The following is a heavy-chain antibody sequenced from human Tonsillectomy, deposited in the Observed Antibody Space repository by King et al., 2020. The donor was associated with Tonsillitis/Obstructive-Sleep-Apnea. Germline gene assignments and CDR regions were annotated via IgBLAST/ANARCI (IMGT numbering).Heavy chain of an antibody. D-gene: IGHD3-22*01. CDR3: AREPRDYYDSSGFSDAFDI. CDR1: GYSFTSYW. V-gene: IGHV5-10-1*03. CDR2: IDPSDSYT. J-gene: IGHJ3*02. Sequence: VQLVESGAEVKKPGESLRISCKGSGYSFTSYWISWVRQMPGKGLEWMGRIDPSDSYTNYSPSFQGHVTISADKSISTAYLQWSSLKASDTAMYYCAREPRDYYDSSGFSDAFDIWGQWTMVTVSS.